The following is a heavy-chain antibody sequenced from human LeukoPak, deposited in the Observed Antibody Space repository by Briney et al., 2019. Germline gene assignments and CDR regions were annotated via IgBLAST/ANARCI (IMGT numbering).Heavy chain of an antibody. D-gene: IGHD3-10*01. CDR1: SYTFTSYG. CDR3: ARDFYYGSGSYSGYYFDY. J-gene: IGHJ4*02. CDR2: TSAYNGNT. Sequence: ASVKVSCKASSYTFTSYGIGWVRQAPGQGLEWMGWTSAYNGNTNYAQKLQGRVTMTTDTSTSTAYMELRSLRSDDTAVYYCARDFYYGSGSYSGYYFDYWGQGTLVTVSS. V-gene: IGHV1-18*01.